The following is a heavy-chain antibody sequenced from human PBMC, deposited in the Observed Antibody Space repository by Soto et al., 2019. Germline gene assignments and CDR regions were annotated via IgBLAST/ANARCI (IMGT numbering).Heavy chain of an antibody. CDR3: ARREIQGPIDY. V-gene: IGHV4-28*01. CDR2: IYYSGTT. CDR1: GYSISSSNW. D-gene: IGHD1-26*01. J-gene: IGHJ4*02. Sequence: PSETLSLTCAVSGYSISSSNWWGWIRQPPGKGLEWIGYIYYSGTTYYNPSLKSRVTMSVDTSKNQFSLKLTSVTAVDTAVYYCARREIQGPIDYWCQGTLLTV.